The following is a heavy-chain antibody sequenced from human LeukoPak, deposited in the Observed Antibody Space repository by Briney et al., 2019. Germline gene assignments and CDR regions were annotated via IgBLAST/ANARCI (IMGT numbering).Heavy chain of an antibody. CDR3: ARDGRSGPTNCFDP. J-gene: IGHJ5*02. D-gene: IGHD2-15*01. CDR2: INSDGSST. V-gene: IGHV3-74*01. CDR1: GFTFSSYW. Sequence: GGSLRLSCAASGFTFSSYWMHWVRQGPGKGLVWVSRINSDGSSTSYADSVKGRFTISRDNAKNTLHLQMNSLRAEDTAMYYCARDGRSGPTNCFDPWGQGTLVTVSS.